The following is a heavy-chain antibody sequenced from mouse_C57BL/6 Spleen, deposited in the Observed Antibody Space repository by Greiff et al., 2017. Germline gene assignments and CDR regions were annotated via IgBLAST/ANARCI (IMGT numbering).Heavy chain of an antibody. CDR1: GFTFSDYY. CDR2: INYDGSST. Sequence: EVKLMESEGGLVQPGSSMKLSCTASGFTFSDYYMAWVRQVPEKGLEWVANINYDGSSTYYLDSLKSRFIISRDNAKNILYLQMSSLKSEDTATYYCAREDGSSYWYFDVWGTGTTVTVSS. CDR3: AREDGSSYWYFDV. D-gene: IGHD1-1*01. J-gene: IGHJ1*03. V-gene: IGHV5-16*01.